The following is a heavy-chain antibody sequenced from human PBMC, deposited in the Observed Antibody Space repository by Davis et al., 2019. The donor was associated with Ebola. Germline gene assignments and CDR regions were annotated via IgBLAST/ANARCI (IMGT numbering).Heavy chain of an antibody. Sequence: MPSETLSLTCTVSGGASSSYYWSWIRQPPGKGLEWIGYIYYSGSTDYNPSLKSRVTISLDTSKNQFSLKLNSVTAAETAMYYCARSGYTGYDPRINFDFWGQGTLVTVSS. CDR3: ARSGYTGYDPRINFDF. D-gene: IGHD5-12*01. CDR2: IYYSGST. V-gene: IGHV4-59*08. CDR1: GGASSSYY. J-gene: IGHJ4*02.